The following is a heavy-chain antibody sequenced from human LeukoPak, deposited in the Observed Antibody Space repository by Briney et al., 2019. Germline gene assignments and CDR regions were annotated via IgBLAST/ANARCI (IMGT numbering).Heavy chain of an antibody. J-gene: IGHJ4*02. CDR3: AKDPYYYDSSGYYAHFDY. Sequence: GGSLRLSCAASGFTFSSFAMSWVRQAPGKGLEWVSAISGSGGSTYYADSVKGRFTISRDNSKNTLYLQMNSLRAEDTAVYYCAKDPYYYDSSGYYAHFDYWGQGTLVTVSS. CDR1: GFTFSSFA. V-gene: IGHV3-23*01. D-gene: IGHD3-22*01. CDR2: ISGSGGST.